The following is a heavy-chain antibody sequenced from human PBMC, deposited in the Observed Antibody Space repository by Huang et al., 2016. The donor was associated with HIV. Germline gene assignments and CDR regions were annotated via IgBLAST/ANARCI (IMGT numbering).Heavy chain of an antibody. Sequence: QEQLVESGGGVVQPGGSLRLSCATSGFSFSHYGMHWVRQAPGKVVEWVAFIRFDGGNKNYADSAKGRFTISRDNSKKMLFLEMNSLRGDDTAFYYCATDLGGYSFDYWGQGALVSVSS. D-gene: IGHD2-21*02. CDR3: ATDLGGYSFDY. J-gene: IGHJ4*02. CDR1: GFSFSHYG. V-gene: IGHV3-30*02. CDR2: IRFDGGNK.